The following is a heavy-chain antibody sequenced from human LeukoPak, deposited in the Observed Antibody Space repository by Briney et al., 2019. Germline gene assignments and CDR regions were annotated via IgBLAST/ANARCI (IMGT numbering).Heavy chain of an antibody. CDR3: ARFRGVAGTSPFDY. D-gene: IGHD6-19*01. V-gene: IGHV3-33*01. J-gene: IGHJ4*02. CDR2: IWYDGSNK. CDR1: GFTFSSYG. Sequence: GGSLRLSCAASGFTFSSYGMHWVRQAPGEGLEWVAVIWYDGSNKYYADSVKGRFTISRDNSKNTLYLQMNSLRAEDTAVYYCARFRGVAGTSPFDYWGQGTLVTVSS.